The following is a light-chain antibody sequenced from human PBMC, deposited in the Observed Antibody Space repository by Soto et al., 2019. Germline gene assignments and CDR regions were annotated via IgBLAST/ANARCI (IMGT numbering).Light chain of an antibody. Sequence: QSVLTQPPSVSGAPGQRVTISCTGSSSNIGAGYDVHWYQQLPGTAPKLLIYGTSNRPSGVPDRFSGSKSGTSASLAITGLQCEDGADSYCQSQYSSLSGSNVVFGGGTQITVL. CDR2: GTS. V-gene: IGLV1-40*01. CDR3: QSQYSSLSGSNVV. J-gene: IGLJ2*01. CDR1: SSNIGAGYD.